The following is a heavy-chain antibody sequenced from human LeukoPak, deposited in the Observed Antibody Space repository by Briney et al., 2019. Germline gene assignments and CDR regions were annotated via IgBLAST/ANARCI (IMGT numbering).Heavy chain of an antibody. CDR3: ARDKVGATTRIMDY. Sequence: TLSLTCTVSGGSISSGGYYWSWIRQHPGKGLEWIGYIYYSGSTYYNPSLKSRVTISVDTSKNQFSLKLSSVTAADTAVYYCARDKVGATTRIMDYWGQGTLVTVSS. CDR2: IYYSGST. J-gene: IGHJ4*02. V-gene: IGHV4-31*03. D-gene: IGHD1-26*01. CDR1: GGSISSGGYY.